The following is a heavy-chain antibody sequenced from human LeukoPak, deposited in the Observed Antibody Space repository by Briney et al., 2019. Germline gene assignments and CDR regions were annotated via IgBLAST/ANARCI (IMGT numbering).Heavy chain of an antibody. Sequence: SETLSLTCTVSGGSVSSSYWSWIRQPPGKGLEWIGFIYSDGSTNYNPSLKSRVTMSIDTSKNQFSQNLISVTAADTAIYYCARDRDFSSSWAFDYWGQGTLVTVSS. CDR1: GGSVSSSY. CDR3: ARDRDFSSSWAFDY. V-gene: IGHV4-59*02. D-gene: IGHD6-13*01. J-gene: IGHJ4*02. CDR2: IYSDGST.